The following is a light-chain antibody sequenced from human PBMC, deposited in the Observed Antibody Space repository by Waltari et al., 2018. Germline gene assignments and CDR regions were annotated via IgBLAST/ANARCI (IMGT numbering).Light chain of an antibody. CDR2: KVS. CDR1: QSPVQSDGNTY. V-gene: IGKV2-30*02. Sequence: DVVMTQSPLPLPVPLGQPAPLPCRSRQSPVQSDGNTYVSWFQKRPGQSPSRLIYKVSNRNSGVPDIFSGSGAGTDVTLKISRVEAEDIAIYYCMQGIHWPRSFGQGTKVEIE. J-gene: IGKJ1*01. CDR3: MQGIHWPRS.